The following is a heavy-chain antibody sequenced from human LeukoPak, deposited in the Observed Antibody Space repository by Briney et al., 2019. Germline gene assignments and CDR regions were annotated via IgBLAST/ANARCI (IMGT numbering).Heavy chain of an antibody. CDR2: IKQDGSEK. CDR3: ASTQTFDY. J-gene: IGHJ4*02. CDR1: GFTFSGYW. V-gene: IGHV3-7*01. Sequence: PGGSLRLSCAASGFTFSGYWMSWVRQAPGKGLEWVANIKQDGSEKYYVDSVKGRFTISRDNAKNSLYLQMNSLRAEDTAFYYCASTQTFDYWGQGTLVTVSS.